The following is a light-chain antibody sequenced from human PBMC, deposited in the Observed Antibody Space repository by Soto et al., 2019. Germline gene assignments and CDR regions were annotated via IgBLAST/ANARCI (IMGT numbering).Light chain of an antibody. CDR1: QSLDTNY. Sequence: VLTQSPGTLSLSPGERATLSCRASQSLDTNYLAWYQHKPGQAPRLLTYGESRRAAGIPDRFSASGSGTDFTLTISGLQPEDIAVYFCQQYRVLPLTFGGGTKVDIK. CDR2: GES. CDR3: QQYRVLPLT. V-gene: IGKV3-20*01. J-gene: IGKJ4*01.